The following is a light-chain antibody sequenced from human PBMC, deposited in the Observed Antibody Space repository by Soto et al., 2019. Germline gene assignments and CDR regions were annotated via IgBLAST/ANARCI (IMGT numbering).Light chain of an antibody. CDR1: ISDFVIYNY. V-gene: IGLV2-14*01. CDR3: SSHTTSSALQV. CDR2: GVS. J-gene: IGLJ1*01. Sequence: QSALTQRASVSGSPGQSITISCTGTISDFVIYNYVSWYQQHPGKAPKLMLYGVSNRPSGVSNRFSGSKSGNTASLTISGLQDEDEADYYCSSHTTSSALQVFGTWTKVTVL.